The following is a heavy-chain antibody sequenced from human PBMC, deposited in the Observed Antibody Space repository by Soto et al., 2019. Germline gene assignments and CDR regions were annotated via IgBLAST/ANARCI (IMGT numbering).Heavy chain of an antibody. D-gene: IGHD3-22*01. CDR1: GYTFTSYA. CDR3: ARDHYYDSSGYYPNWFDP. CDR2: INAGNGNT. Sequence: QVQLVQSGAEEKKPGASVKVSCKASGYTFTSYAMHWVRQAPGQRLEWMGWINAGNGNTKYSQKFQGRVTLTRDTSASPAYMQLSSLRSEDTAVYYCARDHYYDSSGYYPNWFDPWGQGTLVTVAS. J-gene: IGHJ5*02. V-gene: IGHV1-3*05.